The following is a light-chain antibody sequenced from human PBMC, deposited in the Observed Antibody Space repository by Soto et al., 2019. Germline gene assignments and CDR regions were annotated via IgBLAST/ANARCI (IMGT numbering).Light chain of an antibody. Sequence: QSALTQPRSVSGSPGQSVTISCTGTSSDVGGYNYVSWYQQLPGKAPKLMIYDVTKRPSGVPDRFSGSKSGNTASLTISGLQAEDEADYHCCSFSGTYHWVSGGGTKLTVL. J-gene: IGLJ3*02. V-gene: IGLV2-11*01. CDR3: CSFSGTYHWV. CDR2: DVT. CDR1: SSDVGGYNY.